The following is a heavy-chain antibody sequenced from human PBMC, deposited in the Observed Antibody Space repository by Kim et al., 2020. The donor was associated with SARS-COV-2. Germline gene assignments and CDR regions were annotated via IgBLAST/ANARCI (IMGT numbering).Heavy chain of an antibody. CDR3: ARVLTTGYSYY. J-gene: IGHJ4*02. V-gene: IGHV4-59*01. CDR1: GGSISRYF. Sequence: SETLSLTCSVSGGSISRYFWSWIRQPPGKGLEWIGYIYYSGSTKYNPSLESRVTLSVDPSKNQFSLTLTSVTAADTAVYYCARVLTTGYSYYWGRGTLVT. CDR2: IYYSGST. D-gene: IGHD3-9*01.